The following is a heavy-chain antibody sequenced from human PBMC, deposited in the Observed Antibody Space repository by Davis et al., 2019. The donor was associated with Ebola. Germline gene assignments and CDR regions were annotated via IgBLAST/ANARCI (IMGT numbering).Heavy chain of an antibody. CDR1: GYTFTSYA. Sequence: ASVKVSCKASGYTFTSYAMHWVRQAPGQRLEWMGWINAGNGNTKYSQKFQGRVTITRDTSASTAYMELSSLRSEDTAVYYCAREGYCSSTICLYYYYGMDVWGQGTTVTVSS. V-gene: IGHV1-3*01. CDR3: AREGYCSSTICLYYYYGMDV. J-gene: IGHJ6*02. CDR2: INAGNGNT. D-gene: IGHD2-2*01.